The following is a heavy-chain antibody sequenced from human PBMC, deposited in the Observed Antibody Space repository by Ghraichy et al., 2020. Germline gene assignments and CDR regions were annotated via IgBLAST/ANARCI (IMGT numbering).Heavy chain of an antibody. Sequence: GGSLRLSCAASGFTFSTYWMSWVRQAPGKGLEWVASIKQDGSEKFYVDSVKGRFTISRDNAKISLYLQLDSLRAEDTAVYYCARARSENTGYRSLEYWGQGTLVTVSS. CDR3: ARARSENTGYRSLEY. J-gene: IGHJ4*02. V-gene: IGHV3-7*01. CDR2: IKQDGSEK. D-gene: IGHD3-9*01. CDR1: GFTFSTYW.